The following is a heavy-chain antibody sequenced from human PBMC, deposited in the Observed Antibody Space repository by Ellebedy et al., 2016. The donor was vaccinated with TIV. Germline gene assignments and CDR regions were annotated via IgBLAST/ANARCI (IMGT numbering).Heavy chain of an antibody. D-gene: IGHD4-17*01. CDR2: LNPILAIA. CDR1: GGTFSYYT. CDR3: AADYGDYVLED. Sequence: AASVKVSCNASGGTFSYYTISWVRHAPGQGLEWMGRLNPILAIATNAEKFKGRLSITADKTTSTDYMELSSLRSEDTAVYYCAADYGDYVLEDWGQGTLITVSS. J-gene: IGHJ4*02. V-gene: IGHV1-69*02.